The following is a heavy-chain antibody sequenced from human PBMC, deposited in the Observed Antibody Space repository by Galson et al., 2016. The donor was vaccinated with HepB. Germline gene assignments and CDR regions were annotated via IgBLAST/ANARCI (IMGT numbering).Heavy chain of an antibody. D-gene: IGHD3-3*01. Sequence: TLSLTCTVSGGSISSGDYYWSWIRQPPGKGLEWIGYIYYSGSTYYNPSLKSRVTMSVDTSKNQFSLRLSSVTAADTAVYYCARGYYDFWIGSRSLDCWGQGTLVTVSS. V-gene: IGHV4-30-4*01. CDR1: GGSISSGDYY. J-gene: IGHJ4*02. CDR3: ARGYYDFWIGSRSLDC. CDR2: IYYSGST.